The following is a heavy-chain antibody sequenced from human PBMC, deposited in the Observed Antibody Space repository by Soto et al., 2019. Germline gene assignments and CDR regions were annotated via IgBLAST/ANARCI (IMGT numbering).Heavy chain of an antibody. Sequence: ASVKVSCKASGYTFTSYGISWVRQAPGQGLEWMGWISAYNGNTNYAQKLQGRVTMTTDTSTSTAYMELRSLRSDDTAVYYCAREAERGYSYGYPFDYWGQGTLVTVSS. CDR3: AREAERGYSYGYPFDY. CDR1: GYTFTSYG. J-gene: IGHJ4*02. V-gene: IGHV1-18*01. D-gene: IGHD5-18*01. CDR2: ISAYNGNT.